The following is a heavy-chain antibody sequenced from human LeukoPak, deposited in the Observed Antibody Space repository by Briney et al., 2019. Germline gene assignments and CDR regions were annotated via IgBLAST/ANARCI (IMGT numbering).Heavy chain of an antibody. CDR1: GFTFSSYA. CDR3: ASVIAVADPFDY. V-gene: IGHV3-7*01. D-gene: IGHD6-19*01. CDR2: IKQDGSEK. Sequence: GGSLRLSCAASGFTFSSYAMSWVRQAPGKGLEWVANIKQDGSEKYYVDSVKGRFTISRDNAKNSLYLQMNSLRAEDTAVYYCASVIAVADPFDYWGQGTLVTVSS. J-gene: IGHJ4*02.